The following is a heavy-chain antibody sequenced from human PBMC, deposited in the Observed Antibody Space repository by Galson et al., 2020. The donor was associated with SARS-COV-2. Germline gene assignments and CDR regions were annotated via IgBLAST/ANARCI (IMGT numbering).Heavy chain of an antibody. CDR2: IYYRGST. CDR1: GGSISSGGYY. J-gene: IGHJ4*02. V-gene: IGHV4-31*03. CDR3: ARDRYGSGRFDY. Sequence: SQTLSLTCNVSGGSISSGGYYWSWIRQHPGKGLEWIGYIYYRGSTSYNPSLKSRAIISVDASKNQLSLRLSSVTAADTAIYYCARDRYGSGRFDYWGQGTLVAVS. D-gene: IGHD3-10*01.